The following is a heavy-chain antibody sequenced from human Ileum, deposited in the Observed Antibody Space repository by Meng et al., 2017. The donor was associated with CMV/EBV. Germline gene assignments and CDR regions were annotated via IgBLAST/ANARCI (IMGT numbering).Heavy chain of an antibody. V-gene: IGHV4-4*07. CDR3: VKDRSNTWNKDWSDP. CDR2: VHTSGST. CDR1: GGSISGYY. Sequence: QVQLQESGPGLVKPSETLSLTCTVSGGSISGYYWSWIRQSAGKGLEWIGRVHTSGSTDYNPSLKSRVTMSGDVSKNQFSLKLTSVTAADTAVYYCVKDRSNTWNKDWSDPWGQGTLVTVSS. D-gene: IGHD1/OR15-1a*01. J-gene: IGHJ5*02.